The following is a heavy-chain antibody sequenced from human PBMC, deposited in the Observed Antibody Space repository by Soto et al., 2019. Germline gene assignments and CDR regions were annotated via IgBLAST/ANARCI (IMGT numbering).Heavy chain of an antibody. CDR2: ISGSGGTT. CDR1: GFTFSSYT. Sequence: EVQLLESGGGLVQPGGSLRLSCAASGFTFSSYTMSWVRQAPGKGLEWVSPISGSGGTTYYADSVKGRFTISRDNSKNTLYLQMNSLRAEDTAIYYCAKSVNRHYYYTMDVWGQGTTVTVSS. D-gene: IGHD4-17*01. J-gene: IGHJ6*02. V-gene: IGHV3-23*01. CDR3: AKSVNRHYYYTMDV.